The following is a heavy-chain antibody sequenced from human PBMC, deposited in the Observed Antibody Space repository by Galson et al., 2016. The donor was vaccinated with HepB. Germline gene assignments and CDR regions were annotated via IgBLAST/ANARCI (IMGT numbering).Heavy chain of an antibody. CDR3: ARDTRHGGLY. CDR1: GFTFSNFW. D-gene: IGHD3-16*01. Sequence: SLRLSCAASGFTFSNFWMAWARQAPGEGLEWLATIKPDGSEGYYVDSVKGRFTISRDNARNSVSLQMNSLRAGDTAVYFCARDTRHGGLYWGQGTLVTVSS. CDR2: IKPDGSEG. J-gene: IGHJ4*02. V-gene: IGHV3-7*04.